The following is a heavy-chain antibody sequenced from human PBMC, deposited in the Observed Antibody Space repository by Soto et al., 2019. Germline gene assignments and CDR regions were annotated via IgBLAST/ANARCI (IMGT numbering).Heavy chain of an antibody. D-gene: IGHD4-17*01. J-gene: IGHJ4*02. CDR1: GFTFSSSA. CDR2: ISGSGGST. CDR3: AKGTENYGAFFDY. Sequence: PGGSLRLSCAAFGFTFSSSAMGWFRQAPGKGLEWVSAISGSGGSTYYADSVKARFTISRDNSKDTLYLKMNSLRAEDTYVYYCAKGTENYGAFFDYWGQGTLVTVSS. V-gene: IGHV3-23*01.